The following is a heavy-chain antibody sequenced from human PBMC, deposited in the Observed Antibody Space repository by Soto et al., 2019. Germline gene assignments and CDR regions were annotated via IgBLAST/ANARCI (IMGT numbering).Heavy chain of an antibody. V-gene: IGHV4-38-2*02. D-gene: IGHD6-13*01. Sequence: PSETLSLTCAVSGYSISSGYYWGWIRQPPGKGLEWIGSIYHSGSTYYNPSLKSRVTISVDTSKNQFSLKLSSVTAADTAVYYCARDSSSWPYYYSYYGMDVWGQGTTVT. J-gene: IGHJ6*02. CDR1: GYSISSGYY. CDR2: IYHSGST. CDR3: ARDSSSWPYYYSYYGMDV.